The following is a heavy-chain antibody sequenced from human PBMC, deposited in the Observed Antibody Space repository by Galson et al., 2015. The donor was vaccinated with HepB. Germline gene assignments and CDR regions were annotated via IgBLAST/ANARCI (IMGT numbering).Heavy chain of an antibody. J-gene: IGHJ4*02. CDR2: ISYDGSNK. CDR3: ARDPDGSRHRNYFDY. D-gene: IGHD5-24*01. CDR1: GFTFSSYA. V-gene: IGHV3-30-3*01. Sequence: SLRLSCAASGFTFSSYAMHWVRQAPGKGLEWVAVISYDGSNKYYADSVKGRFTISRDNSKNTLYLQMNSLRAEDTAVYYCARDPDGSRHRNYFDYWGQGTLVTVSS.